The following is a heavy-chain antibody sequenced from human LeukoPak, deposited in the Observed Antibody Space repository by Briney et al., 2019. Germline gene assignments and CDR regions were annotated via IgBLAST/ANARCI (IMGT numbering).Heavy chain of an antibody. CDR3: ARAFPCSSTSCHRDFQH. V-gene: IGHV1-2*02. D-gene: IGHD2-2*02. CDR1: GYTFTGYY. J-gene: IGHJ1*01. CDR2: INPNSGGT. Sequence: ASVKVSCKASGYTFTGYYMHWVRQAPGQGLEWMGWINPNSGGTNYAQKFQGRVTMTRDTSISTAYMELSRLRSDDTAVYYCARAFPCSSTSCHRDFQHWGQGTLVTVSS.